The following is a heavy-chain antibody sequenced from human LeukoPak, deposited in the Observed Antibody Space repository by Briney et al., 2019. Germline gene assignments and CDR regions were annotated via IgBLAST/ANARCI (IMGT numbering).Heavy chain of an antibody. CDR2: IIPILGIA. D-gene: IGHD3-10*01. CDR1: GGTFSSYA. V-gene: IGHV1-69*04. J-gene: IGHJ4*02. CDR3: ARDWGVLPVHYFGY. Sequence: SVKVSCKASGGTFSSYAISWVRQAPGQGLEWMGRIIPILGIANYAQKFQGRVTITADKSTSTAYMELSSLRSEDTAVYYCARDWGVLPVHYFGYWGRGTLVTVSS.